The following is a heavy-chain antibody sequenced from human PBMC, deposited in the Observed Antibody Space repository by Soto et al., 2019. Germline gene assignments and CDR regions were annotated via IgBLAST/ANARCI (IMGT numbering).Heavy chain of an antibody. CDR1: GGSFSGYY. Sequence: SETLSLTCAVYGGSFSGYYWSWIRQPPGKGLEWIGEINHSGSTNYNPSLKSRVTISVDTSKNQFSLKLSSVTAADTAVYYCARVPSITIFGVALRYFDYWGQGTLVTVSS. D-gene: IGHD3-3*01. V-gene: IGHV4-34*01. CDR3: ARVPSITIFGVALRYFDY. CDR2: INHSGST. J-gene: IGHJ4*02.